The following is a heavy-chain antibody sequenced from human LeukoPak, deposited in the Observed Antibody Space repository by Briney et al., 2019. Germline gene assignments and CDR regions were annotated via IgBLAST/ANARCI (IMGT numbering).Heavy chain of an antibody. CDR3: ARLVRDRNDHFDY. V-gene: IGHV4-4*09. Sequence: SETLSLMYTLSGDFFGFFSWISLRDPLGKARVGCGYIQASGDSSFNGALKSRVSFSLDTSKSEFSVTLRSVTAADTAVYYCARLVRDRNDHFDYWGPGILVTVSS. CDR2: IQASGDS. D-gene: IGHD1-1*01. CDR1: GDFFGFFS. J-gene: IGHJ4*02.